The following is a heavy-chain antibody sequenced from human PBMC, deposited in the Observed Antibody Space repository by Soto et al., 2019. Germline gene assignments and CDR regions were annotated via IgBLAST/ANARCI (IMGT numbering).Heavy chain of an antibody. CDR2: IYYSGST. CDR1: GGSISSGGYY. J-gene: IGHJ3*02. D-gene: IGHD3-10*01. V-gene: IGHV4-31*03. Sequence: PSETLSLTCTVSGGSISSGGYYWSWIRQHPGKGLEWIGYIYYSGSTYYNPSLKSRVTISVDTSKNQFSLKLSSVTAADTAVYYCARESVRGADDAFDIRGQGTMVTVSS. CDR3: ARESVRGADDAFDI.